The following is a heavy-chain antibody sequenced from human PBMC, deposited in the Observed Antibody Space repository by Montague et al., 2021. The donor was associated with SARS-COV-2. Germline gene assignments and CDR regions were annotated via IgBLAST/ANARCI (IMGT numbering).Heavy chain of an antibody. J-gene: IGHJ5*02. Sequence: TDYNPSLRSRVTISVDTSKNQFSLNLKSVSAADTAVYFFARLFGNNGYNRFDPWGQGTLVTVSS. D-gene: IGHD5-24*01. V-gene: IGHV4-34*01. CDR2: T. CDR3: ARLFGNNGYNRFDP.